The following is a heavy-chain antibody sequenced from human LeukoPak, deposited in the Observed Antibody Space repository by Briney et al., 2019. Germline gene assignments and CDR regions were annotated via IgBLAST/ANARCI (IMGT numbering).Heavy chain of an antibody. CDR2: IIPIFGTA. CDR3: ARELQYGYSSSGYYYMDV. Sequence: GASVKVSCKSSGGTFSSYAISWVRQAPGQGLEWMGGIIPIFGTANYAQKFQGRVTITADESTSTAYMELSSLRSEDTAVYYCARELQYGYSSSGYYYMDVWGKGTTVTVSS. D-gene: IGHD6-13*01. V-gene: IGHV1-69*13. J-gene: IGHJ6*03. CDR1: GGTFSSYA.